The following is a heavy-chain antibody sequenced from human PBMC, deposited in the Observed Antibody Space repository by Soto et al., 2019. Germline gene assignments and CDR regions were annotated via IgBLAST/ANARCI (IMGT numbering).Heavy chain of an antibody. Sequence: GGSLRLSCAASGFTFISYEMNWLRQPPGKGLEWVSSISNSGDTIYYAESVKGRFTISRDNAKNSLFLQMNSLRPEDTAFYFCARHGYKDTWGQGTLVTVS. CDR1: GFTFISYE. CDR3: ARHGYKDT. V-gene: IGHV3-48*03. D-gene: IGHD3-10*01. CDR2: ISNSGDTI. J-gene: IGHJ1*01.